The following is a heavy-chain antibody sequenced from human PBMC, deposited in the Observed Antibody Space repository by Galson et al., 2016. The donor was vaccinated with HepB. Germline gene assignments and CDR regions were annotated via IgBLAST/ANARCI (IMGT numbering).Heavy chain of an antibody. Sequence: SLRLSCAASGFTFSSYWMSWVRQAPGRGLEWVANIKEDGSEKYYVDSVKGRFTIPRDNAKNSLYLQMNSLRAEDTAVYYCANIPRRGPFDYWGQGTQVTVSS. CDR3: ANIPRRGPFDY. CDR2: IKEDGSEK. J-gene: IGHJ4*02. D-gene: IGHD2-21*01. V-gene: IGHV3-7*03. CDR1: GFTFSSYW.